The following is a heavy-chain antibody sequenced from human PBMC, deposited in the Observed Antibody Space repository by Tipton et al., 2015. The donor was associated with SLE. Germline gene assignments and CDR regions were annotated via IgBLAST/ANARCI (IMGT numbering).Heavy chain of an antibody. D-gene: IGHD3-10*01. Sequence: LRLSCTVSGGSLSSGGYYWSWIRQPAGEGLEWMGHIYTTGTNTYSPPRKSRVTISIDTSKNQFSLKLTSVTAADTAVYYCARIGGYGSGTFYPDYWGQGTLANVSS. CDR3: ARIGGYGSGTFYPDY. CDR2: IYTTGTN. CDR1: GGSLSSGGYY. J-gene: IGHJ4*02. V-gene: IGHV4-61*09.